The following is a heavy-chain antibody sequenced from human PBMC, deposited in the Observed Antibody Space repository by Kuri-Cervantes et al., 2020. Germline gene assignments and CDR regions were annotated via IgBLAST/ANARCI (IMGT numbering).Heavy chain of an antibody. D-gene: IGHD5-18*01. CDR3: AKGRGYSYGYVDY. J-gene: IGHJ4*02. CDR2: VGGTGTNT. V-gene: IGHV3-11*01. Sequence: GESLKISCAASGFAFSDYYMAWIRQAPGKGLDWVSSVGGTGTNTFYAESVKGRFTVSRDNAKNTLYLQMNSLRAEDTAVYYCAKGRGYSYGYVDYWGQGTLVTVSS. CDR1: GFAFSDYY.